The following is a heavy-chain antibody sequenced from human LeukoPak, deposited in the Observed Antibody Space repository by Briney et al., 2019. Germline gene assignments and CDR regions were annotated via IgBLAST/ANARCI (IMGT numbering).Heavy chain of an antibody. Sequence: SETLSLTCTVSGGSVSSGSNYWSWIRQPPGKRLEWIGYIYYSGSTYYNPSLKSRVTISVDTSKNQFSLKLSSVTAADTAVYYCARGCSSTSCYDYWGQGTLVTVSS. V-gene: IGHV4-61*01. CDR1: GGSVSSGSNY. CDR2: IYYSGST. J-gene: IGHJ4*02. CDR3: ARGCSSTSCYDY. D-gene: IGHD2-2*01.